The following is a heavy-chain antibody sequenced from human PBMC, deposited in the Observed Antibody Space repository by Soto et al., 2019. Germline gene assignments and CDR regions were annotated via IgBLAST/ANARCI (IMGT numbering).Heavy chain of an antibody. CDR2: ISSSSSI. CDR1: GFSSNNYS. CDR3: ARVLAPKQWLSTYYYYGMDV. D-gene: IGHD6-19*01. Sequence: GASLRRSCCGSGFSSNNYSKNCVHQARGKRLVSFSYISSSSSIYYAGSVKVRFTISRDNAKNSLYLQMDSLRAEDTAVYYCARVLAPKQWLSTYYYYGMDVWGQWTTVSVSS. V-gene: IGHV3-48*01. J-gene: IGHJ6*02.